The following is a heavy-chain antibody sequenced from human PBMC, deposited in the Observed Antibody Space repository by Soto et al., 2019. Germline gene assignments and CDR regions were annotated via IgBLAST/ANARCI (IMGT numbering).Heavy chain of an antibody. Sequence: NPSETLSLTCTVSGGSISSYYWSWIRQPPGKGLELIGYIYYSGSTNYNPSLKSRVTISVDTSKNQFSLKLSSVTAADTAVYYCARVLSYDILTGYYTPFDYWGQGTMVTVYS. J-gene: IGHJ4*02. V-gene: IGHV4-59*01. CDR2: IYYSGST. D-gene: IGHD3-9*01. CDR3: ARVLSYDILTGYYTPFDY. CDR1: GGSISSYY.